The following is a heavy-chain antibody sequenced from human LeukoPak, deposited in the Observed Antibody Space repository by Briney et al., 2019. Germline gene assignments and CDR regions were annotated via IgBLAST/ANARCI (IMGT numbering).Heavy chain of an antibody. D-gene: IGHD3-10*01. Sequence: PSQTLSLTCTVSGGSISSGGYYWSWIRQHPGKGLEWIGYIYYSGSTYYNPSLKSRVTISVDTSKNQFSLKLSSVTAADTAVYYRARDHYHSGDYGMDVWGQGTTVTVSS. J-gene: IGHJ6*02. V-gene: IGHV4-31*03. CDR2: IYYSGST. CDR1: GGSISSGGYY. CDR3: ARDHYHSGDYGMDV.